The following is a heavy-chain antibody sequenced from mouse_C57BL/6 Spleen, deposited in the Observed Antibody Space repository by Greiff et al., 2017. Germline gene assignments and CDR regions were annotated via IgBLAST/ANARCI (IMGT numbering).Heavy chain of an antibody. CDR1: GYTFTSYW. CDR2: IDPSDSYT. J-gene: IGHJ2*01. D-gene: IGHD1-1*01. Sequence: VQLQQPGAELVKPGASVKLSCKASGYTFTSYWMQWVKQRPGQGLEWIGEIDPSDSYTNYNQKFKGKATLTVDTSSSTAYMQLSSLTSEDSAVYYCAMTKFITTVVAAFDYWGQGTTLTVSS. V-gene: IGHV1-50*01. CDR3: AMTKFITTVVAAFDY.